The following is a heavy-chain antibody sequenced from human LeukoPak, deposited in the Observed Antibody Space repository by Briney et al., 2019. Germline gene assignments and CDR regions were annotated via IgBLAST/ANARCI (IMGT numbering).Heavy chain of an antibody. D-gene: IGHD3-10*01. Sequence: GGSLRLSCAASGFTLSDYYMSWIRQAPGKGLEWVSYISSRSSSTYTNDADSVKGRFTISRDDAKNSVYLQMNSLRAEDTAVYYCARASPYGRLTFNYWGQGTLVTVSS. J-gene: IGHJ4*02. CDR3: ARASPYGRLTFNY. CDR2: ISSRSSSTYT. V-gene: IGHV3-11*06. CDR1: GFTLSDYY.